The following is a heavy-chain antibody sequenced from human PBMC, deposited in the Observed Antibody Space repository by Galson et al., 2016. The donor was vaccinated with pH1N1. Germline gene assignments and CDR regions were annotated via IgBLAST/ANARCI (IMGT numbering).Heavy chain of an antibody. CDR3: VQGSRDDYNPYFDH. CDR1: GFSFSYYA. D-gene: IGHD5-24*01. V-gene: IGHV3-23*05. Sequence: SLRLSCATSGFSFSYYAMGWVRQGPGKGLEWVSSFSISGSRTYYADSVKGRFTISRDTSRSTLFLQMNSLRADDTALYYCVQGSRDDYNPYFDHWGLGTLVTVSS. CDR2: FSISGSRT. J-gene: IGHJ4*02.